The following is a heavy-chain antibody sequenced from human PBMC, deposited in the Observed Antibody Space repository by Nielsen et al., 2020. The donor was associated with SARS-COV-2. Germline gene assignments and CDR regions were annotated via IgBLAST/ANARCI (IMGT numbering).Heavy chain of an antibody. D-gene: IGHD3-10*01. Sequence: VRQAPGKGLEWVSSLSNSGGTTYYADSVKGRFTISRDNSKNTLYLQMNSLRAEDTAVYYCARDRYRYYGSGSYYTDYYYGMDVWGQGTTVTVSS. J-gene: IGHJ6*02. CDR3: ARDRYRYYGSGSYYTDYYYGMDV. CDR2: LSNSGGTT. V-gene: IGHV3-23*01.